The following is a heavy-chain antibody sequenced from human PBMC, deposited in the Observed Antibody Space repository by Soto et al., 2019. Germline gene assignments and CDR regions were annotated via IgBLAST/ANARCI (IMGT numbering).Heavy chain of an antibody. CDR1: GGSISSGGYY. CDR3: ACENWNDVPWFDP. V-gene: IGHV4-31*03. Sequence: QVQLQESGPGLVKPSQTLSLTCTVSGGSISSGGYYWSWIRQHPGKGLEWIGYIYYSGSTYYNPSLKSRVIISVDTSKNQFSLKLSSVTAADTAVYYCACENWNDVPWFDPWGQGTLVTVSS. J-gene: IGHJ5*02. D-gene: IGHD1-1*01. CDR2: IYYSGST.